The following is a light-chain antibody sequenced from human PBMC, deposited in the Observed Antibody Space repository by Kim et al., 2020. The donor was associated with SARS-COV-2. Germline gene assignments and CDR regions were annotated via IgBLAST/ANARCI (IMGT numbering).Light chain of an antibody. Sequence: SASVGDRVTITCRASQDIRNDLGWYQQNPGRAPKRLIYGASSLQSGVPSRFSGSGSGTDFTLTISSLQPEDFATYYCQQSYSTPHTFGQGTKLEI. J-gene: IGKJ2*01. V-gene: IGKV1-39*01. CDR1: QDIRND. CDR3: QQSYSTPHT. CDR2: GAS.